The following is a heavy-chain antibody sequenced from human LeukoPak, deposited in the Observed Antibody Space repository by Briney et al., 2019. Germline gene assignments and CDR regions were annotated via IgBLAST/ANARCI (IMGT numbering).Heavy chain of an antibody. CDR2: INHSGST. Sequence: KASETLSLTCAVYGGSFSGYYWSWIRQPPGKGLEWIGEINHSGSTNYNPSLKSRVTISVDTSKNQFSLKLSSVTAADTAVYYCARVTGSGSYYERFSGYFDYWGQGTLVTVSS. D-gene: IGHD3-10*01. V-gene: IGHV4-34*01. CDR1: GGSFSGYY. CDR3: ARVTGSGSYYERFSGYFDY. J-gene: IGHJ4*02.